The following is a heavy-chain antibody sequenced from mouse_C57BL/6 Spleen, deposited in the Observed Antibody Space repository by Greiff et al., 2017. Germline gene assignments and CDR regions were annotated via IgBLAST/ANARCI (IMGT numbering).Heavy chain of an antibody. CDR1: GYTFTSYW. V-gene: IGHV1-55*01. J-gene: IGHJ1*03. CDR2: IYPGSGST. Sequence: QVQLQQPGAELVKPGASVKMSCKASGYTFTSYWITWVKQRPGQGLEWIGDIYPGSGSTNYNEKFKSKATLTVDTSSSTAYMQLSSLTSEDSAVYYGARDPTVVAVRYFDVWGTGTTVTVSS. CDR3: ARDPTVVAVRYFDV. D-gene: IGHD1-1*01.